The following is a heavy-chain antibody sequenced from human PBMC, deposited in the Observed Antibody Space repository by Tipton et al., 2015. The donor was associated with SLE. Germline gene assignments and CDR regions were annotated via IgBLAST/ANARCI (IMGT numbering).Heavy chain of an antibody. CDR2: INHRGST. V-gene: IGHV4-34*01. CDR3: ARSGPSWGYYYYMDV. Sequence: TLSLTCTVYTGSFSGYYWSWIRQPPGKGLEWIGEINHRGSTNYNPSLKSRVTISVDTSKNQFSLKLSSVTAADTAVYYCARSGPSWGYYYYMDVWGKETTVTVSS. CDR1: TGSFSGYY. J-gene: IGHJ6*03. D-gene: IGHD3-16*01.